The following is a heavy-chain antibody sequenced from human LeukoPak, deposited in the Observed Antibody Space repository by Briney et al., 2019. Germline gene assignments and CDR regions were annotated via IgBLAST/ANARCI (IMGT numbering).Heavy chain of an antibody. CDR1: GGSISSSSYY. J-gene: IGHJ3*02. CDR3: ARDPSSNYYDSSGYYYGDAFDI. CDR2: IYYSGST. Sequence: SETLSLTCTVSGGSISSSSYYWGWIRQPPGKGLEWIGSIYYSGSTYYNPSLKSRVTISVDTSKNQFSLNLSSVTAADTAVYYCARDPSSNYYDSSGYYYGDAFDIWGQGTMVTVSS. D-gene: IGHD3-22*01. V-gene: IGHV4-39*07.